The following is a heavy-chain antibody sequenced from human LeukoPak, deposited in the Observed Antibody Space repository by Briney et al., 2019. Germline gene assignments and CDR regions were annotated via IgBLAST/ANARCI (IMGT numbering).Heavy chain of an antibody. CDR3: ASSGARYCSSTSCFLDY. Sequence: ASVTVSCKASGYTFTSYGISWVRQAPGQGLEWMGWISAYNGNTNYAQKLQGRVTMTTDTSTSTAYMELRSLRSDDTAVYYCASSGARYCSSTSCFLDYWGQGTLVTVSS. CDR2: ISAYNGNT. CDR1: GYTFTSYG. J-gene: IGHJ4*02. V-gene: IGHV1-18*01. D-gene: IGHD2-2*01.